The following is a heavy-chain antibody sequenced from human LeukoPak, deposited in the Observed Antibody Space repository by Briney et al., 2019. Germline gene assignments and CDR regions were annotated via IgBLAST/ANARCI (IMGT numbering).Heavy chain of an antibody. V-gene: IGHV3-53*01. Sequence: PGGSLRLSCAASGFTVSTNYMSWVRQAPGKGLEWVSVIYTGGSTYYADSVKGRFTISRDNAKNSLYLQMNSLRDEDTAVYYCARDRDSSGYYDYWGQGTLVTVSS. D-gene: IGHD3-22*01. CDR2: IYTGGST. CDR1: GFTVSTNY. CDR3: ARDRDSSGYYDY. J-gene: IGHJ4*02.